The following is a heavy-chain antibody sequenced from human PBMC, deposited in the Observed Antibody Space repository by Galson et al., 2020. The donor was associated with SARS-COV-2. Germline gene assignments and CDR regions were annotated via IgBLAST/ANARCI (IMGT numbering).Heavy chain of an antibody. Sequence: STTPSLTCYAPARSLRGISYYSSSIRHHAGTGLEWTGRIHSSGIPNYNPSLKSRVTISVDTSKNQLSLRLTSVTAADTVVYYCAAGPVAGTGEWGQGTLVTVSA. CDR1: ARSLRGISYY. CDR3: AAGPVAGTGE. D-gene: IGHD6-19*01. V-gene: IGHV4-61*02. CDR2: IHSSGIP. J-gene: IGHJ4*02.